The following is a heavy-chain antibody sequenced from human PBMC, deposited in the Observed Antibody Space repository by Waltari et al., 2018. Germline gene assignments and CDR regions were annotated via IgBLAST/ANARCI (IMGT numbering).Heavy chain of an antibody. CDR2: IKQDGSEK. V-gene: IGHV3-7*01. CDR1: GFTFSSYW. Sequence: EVQLVESGGGLVQPGGSLRLSCAASGFTFSSYWMSWVGQAPGKGLEWVANIKQDGSEKYYVDSVKGRFTISRDNAKNSLYLQMNSLRAEDTAVYYCARHPSMYSGSYLYYYYYYMDVWGKGTTVTVSS. J-gene: IGHJ6*03. D-gene: IGHD1-26*01. CDR3: ARHPSMYSGSYLYYYYYYMDV.